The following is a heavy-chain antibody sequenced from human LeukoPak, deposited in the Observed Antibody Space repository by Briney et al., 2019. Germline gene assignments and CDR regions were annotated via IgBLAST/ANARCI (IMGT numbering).Heavy chain of an antibody. CDR1: GLTFSNYA. CDR2: ITGSGRGT. J-gene: IGHJ3*02. V-gene: IGHV3-23*01. D-gene: IGHD4-17*01. CDR3: SKDPNGDYVGAFDM. Sequence: GGSLTLSCTASGLTFSNYATTWVRQAPGKGLEWVSSITGSGRGTYYADSVKGRFSVSRDNSQNTVFLHMNSLRADDTALYYCSKDPNGDYVGAFDMWGPGTMVTSLQ.